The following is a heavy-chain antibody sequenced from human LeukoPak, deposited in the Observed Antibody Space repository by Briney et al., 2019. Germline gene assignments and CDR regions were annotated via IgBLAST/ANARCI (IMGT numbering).Heavy chain of an antibody. CDR3: AKDGSNDWRWDAFDL. CDR1: GFTFSSYS. Sequence: GGSLRLSCAASGFTFSSYSMNWVRQAPGKGLEWVSSISGSSSYIYYADSVKGRFTISRDNAKNTLYLQMNSLRAEDTAVYYCAKDGSNDWRWDAFDLWGQGTMVTVSS. V-gene: IGHV3-21*04. CDR2: ISGSSSYI. D-gene: IGHD2-15*01. J-gene: IGHJ3*01.